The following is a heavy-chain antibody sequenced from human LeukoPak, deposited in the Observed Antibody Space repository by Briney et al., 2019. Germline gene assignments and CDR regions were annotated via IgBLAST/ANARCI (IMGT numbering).Heavy chain of an antibody. D-gene: IGHD3-9*01. J-gene: IGHJ6*03. CDR1: GYTFTGYY. CDR2: INPNSGGT. V-gene: IGHV1-2*02. CDR3: ARDWYYDILSTGRQDYYYYMDV. Sequence: ASVKVSCKASGYTFTGYYMHWVRQAPGQGLEWMGWINPNSGGTNYAQKFQGRVTMTRDTSISTAYMELSRLRSDDTAVYYCARDWYYDILSTGRQDYYYYMDVWGKGTTVTISS.